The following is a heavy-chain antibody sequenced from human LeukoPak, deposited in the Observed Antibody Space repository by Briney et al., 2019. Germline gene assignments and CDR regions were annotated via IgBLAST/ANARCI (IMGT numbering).Heavy chain of an antibody. CDR3: ATDTATEARHI. V-gene: IGHV3-15*01. J-gene: IGHJ3*02. D-gene: IGHD2-21*02. CDR1: GLTFSNAW. CDR2: IRSKTDGGTT. Sequence: GGSLRLSCVASGLTFSNAWMTWVRQAPGKGLKWVGLIRSKTDGGTTDYAAPLKDRFTILRDDSKSTLFLQMNSLKADDTAVYYCATDTATEARHIWGQGTTVTVSS.